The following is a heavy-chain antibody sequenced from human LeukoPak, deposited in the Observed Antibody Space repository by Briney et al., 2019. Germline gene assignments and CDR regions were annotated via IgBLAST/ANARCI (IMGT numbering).Heavy chain of an antibody. CDR3: AIKRFGAGRPHDY. V-gene: IGHV3-30*02. J-gene: IGHJ4*02. CDR2: KRFDASIQ. D-gene: IGHD3-16*01. Sequence: PGGSLRLSCAVSGVTHSTYGIHWVRQAPGKGLEWVAFKRFDASIQYFTDSVKGRFTISNDKSKNTLYLQMNSLRPEDAAVYYCAIKRFGAGRPHDYWGQGTLVVVSS. CDR1: GVTHSTYG.